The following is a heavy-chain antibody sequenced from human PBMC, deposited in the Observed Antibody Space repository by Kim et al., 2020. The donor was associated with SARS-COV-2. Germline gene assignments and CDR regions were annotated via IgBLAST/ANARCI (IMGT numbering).Heavy chain of an antibody. J-gene: IGHJ3*02. CDR3: ARVQYPDAFDI. D-gene: IGHD2-2*01. V-gene: IGHV4-34*01. Sequence: SETLSLTCAVYGGSFSGYYWSWIRQPPGKGLEWIGEINHSGSTNYNPSLKSRVTISVDTSKNQFSLKLSSVTAADTAVYYCARVQYPDAFDIWGQGTMVTVSS. CDR1: GGSFSGYY. CDR2: INHSGST.